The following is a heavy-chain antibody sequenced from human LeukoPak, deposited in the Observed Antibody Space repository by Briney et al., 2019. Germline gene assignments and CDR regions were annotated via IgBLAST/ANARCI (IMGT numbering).Heavy chain of an antibody. D-gene: IGHD6-13*01. J-gene: IGHJ5*02. CDR2: IYYSGST. CDR3: ARVGSSSWPYNWFDP. CDR1: GGSISRGGYY. Sequence: SETLSLTCTVSGGSISRGGYYWRWIRQHPGKGLEWIGYIYYSGSTHYNPSLKSRVTISVDTSKNQFSLKLSSVTAADTAVYYCARVGSSSWPYNWFDPWGQGTLVTVSS. V-gene: IGHV4-31*03.